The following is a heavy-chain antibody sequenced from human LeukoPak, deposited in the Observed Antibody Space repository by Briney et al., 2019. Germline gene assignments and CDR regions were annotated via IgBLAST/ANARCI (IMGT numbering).Heavy chain of an antibody. CDR1: GFTFDDYA. J-gene: IGHJ4*02. V-gene: IGHV3-9*01. CDR2: ISCNSGAI. Sequence: PGGSLRLSCAASGFTFDDYAMHWVRHAPGKGLEWVSGISCNSGAIGYADSVKGRFTISRDNAKKSLYLQMNNLRTEDTALYYCAKDIARICDHDSSGYFDSWGQGTLVTVSS. D-gene: IGHD3-22*01. CDR3: AKDIARICDHDSSGYFDS.